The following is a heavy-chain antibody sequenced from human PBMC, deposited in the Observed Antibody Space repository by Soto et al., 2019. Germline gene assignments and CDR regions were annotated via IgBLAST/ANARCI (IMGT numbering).Heavy chain of an antibody. CDR2: INHSGST. D-gene: IGHD4-17*01. CDR3: ARGVRNGDYEAWGMDV. CDR1: GGSFSGYY. J-gene: IGHJ6*02. V-gene: IGHV4-34*01. Sequence: SETLSLTCAVYGGSFSGYYWSWIRQPPGKGLEWIGEINHSGSTNYNPSLKSRLTISVDTSKNQFSLKLSSVTAADTAVYYCARGVRNGDYEAWGMDVWGQGTTVTVSS.